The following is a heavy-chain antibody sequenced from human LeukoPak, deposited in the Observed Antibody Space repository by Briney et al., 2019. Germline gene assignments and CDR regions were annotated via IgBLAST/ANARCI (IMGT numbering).Heavy chain of an antibody. CDR2: INPNSGGT. J-gene: IGHJ4*02. CDR1: GYTFTGYY. V-gene: IGHV1-2*02. D-gene: IGHD3-22*01. CDR3: ARATYYYDSSGYSYYFDY. Sequence: ASVEVSCKASGYTFTGYYMHWVRQAPGQGLEWMGWINPNSGGTNYAQKFQGRVTMTRDTSISTAYMELSRLRSDDTAVYYCARATYYYDSSGYSYYFDYWGQGTLVTVSS.